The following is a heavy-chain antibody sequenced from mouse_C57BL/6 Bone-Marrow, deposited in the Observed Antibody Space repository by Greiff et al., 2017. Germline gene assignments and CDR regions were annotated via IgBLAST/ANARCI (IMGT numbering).Heavy chain of an antibody. CDR3: VGSRSLWYFDV. J-gene: IGHJ1*03. CDR1: GFSLSTSGMG. V-gene: IGHV8-12*01. D-gene: IGHD1-1*02. Sequence: QVTLKESGPGILQSSQTLRLTCSFSGFSLSTSGMGVSWIRQPSGKGLEWLAHIYWDDDKRYNPSLKSRLTISKDTSRNQVFLKITSVDTADTATYYCVGSRSLWYFDVWGTGTTVTVSS. CDR2: IYWDDDK.